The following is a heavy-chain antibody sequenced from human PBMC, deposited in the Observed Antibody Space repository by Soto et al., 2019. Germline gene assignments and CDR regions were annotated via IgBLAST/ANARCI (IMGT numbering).Heavy chain of an antibody. V-gene: IGHV4-59*01. CDR2: IYYSGST. CDR3: ARDRAAAGHYYYYGMDV. CDR1: GGSISSYY. J-gene: IGHJ6*02. D-gene: IGHD6-13*01. Sequence: LSLTCTVSGGSISSYYWSWIRQPPGKGLEWIGYIYYSGSTNYNPSLKSRVTISVDTSKNQFSLKLSSVTAADTAVYYCARDRAAAGHYYYYGMDVWGQGTTVTV.